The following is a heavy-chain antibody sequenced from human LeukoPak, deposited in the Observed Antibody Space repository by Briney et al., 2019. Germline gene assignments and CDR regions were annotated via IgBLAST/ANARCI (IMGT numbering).Heavy chain of an antibody. CDR2: ISYDGSKK. CDR3: ARDLSGRYSYDY. V-gene: IGHV3-30-3*01. CDR1: GFTFNSYG. D-gene: IGHD1-26*01. J-gene: IGHJ4*02. Sequence: GGSLRLSCAASGFTFNSYGMHWVRQALDKGLEWVAVISYDGSKKYYADSVKGRFSISRDNSKSTLNLQMNSLRAEDTAVYYCARDLSGRYSYDYWGQGTLVTVSS.